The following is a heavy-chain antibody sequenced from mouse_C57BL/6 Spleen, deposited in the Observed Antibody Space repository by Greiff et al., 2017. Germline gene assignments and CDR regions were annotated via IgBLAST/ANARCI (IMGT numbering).Heavy chain of an antibody. J-gene: IGHJ2*01. D-gene: IGHD2-4*01. CDR3: AFYDYDYYFDY. CDR2: IYPGDGDT. CDR1: GYAFSSYW. Sequence: QVKLQQSGAELVKPGASVKISCKASGYAFSSYWMNWVKQRPGKGLEWIGQIYPGDGDTNYNGKFKGKATLTADKSSSTAYMQLSSLTSEDSAVYFCAFYDYDYYFDYWGQGTTLTVSS. V-gene: IGHV1-80*01.